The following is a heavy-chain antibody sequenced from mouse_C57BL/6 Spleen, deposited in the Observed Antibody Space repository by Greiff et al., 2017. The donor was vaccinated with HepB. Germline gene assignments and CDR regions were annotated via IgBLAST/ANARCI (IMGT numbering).Heavy chain of an antibody. V-gene: IGHV5-4*01. D-gene: IGHD1-1*01. Sequence: EVKLVESGGGLVKPGGSLKLSCAASGFTFSSYAMSWVRQTPEKRLEWVATISDGGSYTYYPDNVKGRFTISRDNAKNNLYLQMSHLKSEDTAMYYCARDPTVAGRWGQGTLVTVSA. CDR3: ARDPTVAGR. CDR1: GFTFSSYA. J-gene: IGHJ3*01. CDR2: ISDGGSYT.